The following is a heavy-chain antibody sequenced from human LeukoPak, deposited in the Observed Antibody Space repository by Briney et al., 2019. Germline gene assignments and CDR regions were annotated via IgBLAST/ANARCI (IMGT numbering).Heavy chain of an antibody. V-gene: IGHV3-30*04. CDR3: ARTQEGGDSSSQIDY. CDR1: GFTFSSYA. CDR2: ISYDGSNK. D-gene: IGHD6-13*01. Sequence: GGSMRLSCAASGFTFSSYAMHWVRQAPGKGLEWVAAISYDGSNKYYADSVKGRSTISRDNSKNTLYLQRNSPRAEDTAGYYCARTQEGGDSSSQIDYWGQGTLVTVSS. J-gene: IGHJ4*02.